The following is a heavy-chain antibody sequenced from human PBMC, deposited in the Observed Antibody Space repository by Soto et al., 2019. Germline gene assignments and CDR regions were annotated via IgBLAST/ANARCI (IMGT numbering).Heavy chain of an antibody. Sequence: ASVKVSCKASGYTFTSYGISWVRQAPGQGLEWMGWISAYNGNTNYAQKLQGRVTMTTDTSTSTAYMELRSLRSDDTAVYYCARDRASWVYAPIAQFDYWGQGTLVTVSS. J-gene: IGHJ4*02. CDR2: ISAYNGNT. V-gene: IGHV1-18*01. D-gene: IGHD2-8*01. CDR1: GYTFTSYG. CDR3: ARDRASWVYAPIAQFDY.